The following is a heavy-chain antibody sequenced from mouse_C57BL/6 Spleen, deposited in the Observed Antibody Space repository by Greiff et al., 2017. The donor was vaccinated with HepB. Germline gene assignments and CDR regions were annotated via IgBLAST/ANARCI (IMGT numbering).Heavy chain of an antibody. V-gene: IGHV1-26*01. J-gene: IGHJ3*01. CDR1: GYTFTDYY. CDR3: ARGWEAWFAY. Sequence: EVQLQQSGPELVKPGASVKISCKASGYTFTDYYMNWVKQSHGKSLEWIGDINPNNGGTSYNQKFKGKATLTVDKSSSTAYMELRSLTSEDSAVYYCARGWEAWFAYWGQGTLVTVSA. CDR2: INPNNGGT. D-gene: IGHD1-1*02.